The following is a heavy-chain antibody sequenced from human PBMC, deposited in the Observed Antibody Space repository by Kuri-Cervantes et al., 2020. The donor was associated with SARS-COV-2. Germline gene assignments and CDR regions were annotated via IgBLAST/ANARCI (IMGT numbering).Heavy chain of an antibody. Sequence: ASVKVSCKASGYTFTGYYMHWVRQAPGQGLEWMGWINPNSGGTNYAQKFQGRVTMTRDTSISTAYMELSRLRSEDTAVYYCATLGLRFLEWLPLKSYYFDYWGQGTLVTVSS. CDR2: INPNSGGT. D-gene: IGHD3-3*01. J-gene: IGHJ4*02. CDR3: ATLGLRFLEWLPLKSYYFDY. CDR1: GYTFTGYY. V-gene: IGHV1-2*02.